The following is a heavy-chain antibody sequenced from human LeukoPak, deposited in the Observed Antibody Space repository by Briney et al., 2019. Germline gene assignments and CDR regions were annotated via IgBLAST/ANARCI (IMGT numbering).Heavy chain of an antibody. CDR3: ARAGTTSSRYFDF. D-gene: IGHD3-10*01. CDR1: GYSSTSYW. CDR2: IYPGDSDT. Sequence: GESLKISCKGSGYSSTSYWIGWVRQMPGKSLEWMGIIYPGDSDTRYSPSFQGQVTISADKSISTAYLQWNSLKDSDTAMYYCARAGTTSSRYFDFWGRGTLVTVAS. J-gene: IGHJ2*01. V-gene: IGHV5-51*01.